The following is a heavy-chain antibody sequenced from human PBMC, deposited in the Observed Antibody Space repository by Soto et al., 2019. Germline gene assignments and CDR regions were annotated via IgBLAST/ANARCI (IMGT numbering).Heavy chain of an antibody. CDR3: ALGALRSLDWALDY. D-gene: IGHD3-9*01. CDR2: IKEDGSEK. V-gene: IGHV3-7*01. J-gene: IGHJ4*02. CDR1: GFTFSSYW. Sequence: GGSLRLSCVASGFTFSSYWMSWVRQAPGRGLEWVANIKEDGSEKYYVDSVKGRFTISRDNTKNPLYLQMNSLRAEDTAVYYCALGALRSLDWALDYWGQGTLVTV.